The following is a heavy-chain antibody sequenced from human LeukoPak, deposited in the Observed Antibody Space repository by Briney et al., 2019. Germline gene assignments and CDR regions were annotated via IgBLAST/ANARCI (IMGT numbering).Heavy chain of an antibody. Sequence: PGGSLRLSCAAPGFTFSSYSMNWVRQAPGKGLEWVSSISSSSSYIYYADSVKGRFTISRDNAKNSLYLQMNSLRAEDTAVYYCAGSGPNIQYSKGMDVWGQGTTVTVSS. J-gene: IGHJ6*02. CDR3: AGSGPNIQYSKGMDV. V-gene: IGHV3-21*01. CDR1: GFTFSSYS. D-gene: IGHD6-6*01. CDR2: ISSSSSYI.